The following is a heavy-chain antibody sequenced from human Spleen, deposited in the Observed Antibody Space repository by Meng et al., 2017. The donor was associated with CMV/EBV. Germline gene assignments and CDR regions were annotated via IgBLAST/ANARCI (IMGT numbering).Heavy chain of an antibody. V-gene: IGHV3-11*01. J-gene: IGHJ5*02. CDR2: ISSSSTII. CDR3: AKSLALVRGWFDP. CDR1: GFSFSDFY. D-gene: IGHD6-13*01. Sequence: GGSLRLSCAASGFSFSDFYMSWIRQAPGKGLEWISYISSSSTIIDYADSVKGRFTIARDNAKNSLYLQMNSLRAEDTALYYCAKSLALVRGWFDPWGQGTLVTVSS.